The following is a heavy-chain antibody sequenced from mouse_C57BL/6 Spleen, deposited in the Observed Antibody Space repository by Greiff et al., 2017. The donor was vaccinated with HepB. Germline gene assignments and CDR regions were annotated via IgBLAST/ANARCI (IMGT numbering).Heavy chain of an antibody. CDR1: GFTLNNTY. V-gene: IGHV14-3*01. CDR2: IDPANGNT. D-gene: IGHD4-1*01. Sequence: EVQLQPSVAELVRPGASVKLSCTASGFTLNNTYMHWVKQRPAQGLEWIGRIDPANGNTTYAPKFPGKAPITADTSSNTAYLQLSSLTSEDTAIYYCARGGTGAMDYWGQGTSVTVSS. CDR3: ARGGTGAMDY. J-gene: IGHJ4*01.